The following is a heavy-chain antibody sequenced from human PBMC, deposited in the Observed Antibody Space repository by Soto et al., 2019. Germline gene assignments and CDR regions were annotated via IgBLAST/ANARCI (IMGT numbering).Heavy chain of an antibody. CDR3: TTGDFWSGYYGEDYYYGMDV. V-gene: IGHV3-15*07. CDR1: GFTFSNAW. Sequence: GGSLRLSCAASGFTFSNAWMSWVRQAPGKGLEWVGRIKSKTDGGTTDYAAPVKGRFTISRDDSKNTLYLQMNSLKTEDTAVYYCTTGDFWSGYYGEDYYYGMDVWGQGTTVTVSS. CDR2: IKSKTDGGTT. J-gene: IGHJ6*02. D-gene: IGHD3-3*01.